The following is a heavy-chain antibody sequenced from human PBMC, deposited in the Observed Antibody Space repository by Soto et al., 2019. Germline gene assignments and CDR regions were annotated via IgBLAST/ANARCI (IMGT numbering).Heavy chain of an antibody. Sequence: SQTLSLTCAISGDSVSSNSAAWNWIRQSPSRGLEWLGRTYYRSKWYNDYAVSVKSRITINPDTSKNQFSLQLNSVTPEDTAVYYCARGPLVREGATAYYYGMDVWDQGTTVTVSS. CDR1: GDSVSSNSAA. J-gene: IGHJ6*02. CDR3: ARGPLVREGATAYYYGMDV. D-gene: IGHD1-26*01. V-gene: IGHV6-1*01. CDR2: TYYRSKWYN.